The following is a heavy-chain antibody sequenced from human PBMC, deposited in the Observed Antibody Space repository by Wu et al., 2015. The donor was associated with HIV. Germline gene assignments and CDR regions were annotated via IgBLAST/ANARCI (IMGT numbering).Heavy chain of an antibody. CDR3: NRGMQQWVNDAFDI. J-gene: IGHJ3*02. Sequence: QVQLVQSAAEVKKPGASVKVSCKASGYSFTNYYMHWVRQAPGQGPEWMGIINPNSGTTSYARNFQGRVTFTRDTSTNTVNMQLGTLTSEDTAVYYCNRGMQQWVNDAFDIWGQGTMVTVSS. CDR2: INPNSGTT. D-gene: IGHD6-13*01. V-gene: IGHV1-46*03. CDR1: GYSFTNYY.